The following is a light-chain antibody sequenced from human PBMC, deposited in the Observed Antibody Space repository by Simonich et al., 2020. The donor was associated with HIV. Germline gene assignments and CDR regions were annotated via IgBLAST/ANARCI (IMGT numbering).Light chain of an antibody. CDR2: KDN. J-gene: IGLJ3*02. CDR3: YSAADNNLV. V-gene: IGLV3-27*01. Sequence: SYELTQPSSVSVSSGQTARITCSGNILAKKYARWFQQKPGQAPVLVIYKDNERPSGIPERFSGSSSGTTVTLTISGAQVEDEADYYCYSAADNNLVFGGGTKLTVL. CDR1: ILAKKY.